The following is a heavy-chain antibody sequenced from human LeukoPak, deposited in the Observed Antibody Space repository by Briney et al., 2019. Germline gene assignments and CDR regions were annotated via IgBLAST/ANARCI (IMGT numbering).Heavy chain of an antibody. CDR3: ATVIRRIQLWFVTSFDI. CDR2: FDPEDGET. Sequence: ASVKVSCKVSGYTPTELSMHWVRQAPGKGREWMGGFDPEDGETIYAQKFQGRVTMTEDTSTDTAYMELSSLRSEDTAVYYCATVIRRIQLWFVTSFDIWGQGTMVTVSS. D-gene: IGHD5-18*01. CDR1: GYTPTELS. V-gene: IGHV1-24*01. J-gene: IGHJ3*02.